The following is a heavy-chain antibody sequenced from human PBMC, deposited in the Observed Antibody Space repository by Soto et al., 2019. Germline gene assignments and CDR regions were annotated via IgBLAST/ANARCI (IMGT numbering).Heavy chain of an antibody. CDR1: GGTFSSYA. D-gene: IGHD6-13*01. Sequence: QVQLVQSGAEVKKPGSSVKVSCKASGGTFSSYAISWVRQAPGQGLEWMGGIIPIFGTANYAQKFQGRVTITADESTSTDYMELSSLSSEDTAVYYCARDEAAAALSAEYFQHWVQGTLVTVSS. CDR2: IIPIFGTA. V-gene: IGHV1-69*01. CDR3: ARDEAAAALSAEYFQH. J-gene: IGHJ1*01.